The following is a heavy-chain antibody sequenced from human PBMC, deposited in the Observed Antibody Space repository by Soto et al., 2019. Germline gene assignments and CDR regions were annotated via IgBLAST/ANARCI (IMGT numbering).Heavy chain of an antibody. CDR2: IMPVFGST. CDR3: ARDVGPSSTYPYYFDH. Sequence: QVQLVQSGADVKKPGSSVKVSCKASGGTFSSHVISWVRQAPGQGLEWMGGIMPVFGSTKYTQKFHDRVTFTADESTSTTYMELSSLTSEDTAVYYCARDVGPSSTYPYYFDHWGQGALVTVSS. V-gene: IGHV1-69*12. CDR1: GGTFSSHV. J-gene: IGHJ4*02. D-gene: IGHD2-15*01.